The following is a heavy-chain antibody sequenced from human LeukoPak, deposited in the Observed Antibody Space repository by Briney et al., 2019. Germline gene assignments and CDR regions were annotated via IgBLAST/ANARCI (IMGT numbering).Heavy chain of an antibody. J-gene: IGHJ4*02. Sequence: ASVKVSCKASGYTFTSYGISWVRQAPGQGLEWMGWISAYNGNTNYAQKLQGRVTMTTDTPTSTAYMELRSLRSDDTAVYYCARDSKEYCGGGCYSFYWGQGTLVTVSS. V-gene: IGHV1-18*01. D-gene: IGHD2-21*02. CDR2: ISAYNGNT. CDR1: GYTFTSYG. CDR3: ARDSKEYCGGGCYSFY.